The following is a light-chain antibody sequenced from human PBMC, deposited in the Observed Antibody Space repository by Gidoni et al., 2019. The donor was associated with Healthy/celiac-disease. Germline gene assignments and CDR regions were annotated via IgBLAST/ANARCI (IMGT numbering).Light chain of an antibody. CDR1: QDISNY. V-gene: IGKV1-33*01. CDR3: QQYDNLLSLT. CDR2: DAS. J-gene: IGKJ4*01. Sequence: DIQMTQSPSSLSASVGDRVTIPCQASQDISNYFNWYQQKPGKAPKLLNYDASNLETGVPSRFSGSGSGTDFTFTISSLQPEDIATDYCQQYDNLLSLTFGGGTKVEIK.